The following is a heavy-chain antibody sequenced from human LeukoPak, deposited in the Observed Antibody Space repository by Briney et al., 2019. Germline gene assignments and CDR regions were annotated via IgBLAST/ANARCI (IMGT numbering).Heavy chain of an antibody. J-gene: IGHJ6*03. V-gene: IGHV3-7*01. Sequence: GGSLRLSCAASGFTFSSYWMSWVRQAPGKGLEWVANIKQDGSEKYYVDSVKGRFTTSRDNAKNSLYLQMNSLRAEDTAVYYCARGAGSPRGYYYYYMDVWGKGTTVTVSS. CDR3: ARGAGSPRGYYYYYMDV. CDR2: IKQDGSEK. D-gene: IGHD1-26*01. CDR1: GFTFSSYW.